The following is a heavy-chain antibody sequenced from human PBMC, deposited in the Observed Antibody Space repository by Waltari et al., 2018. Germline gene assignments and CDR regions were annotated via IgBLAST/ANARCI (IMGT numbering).Heavy chain of an antibody. CDR2: INPNTGGT. Sequence: VQLVQSGAAVKKPGASVKVSCRAYGYTFTAYHMHWVRQAPGQGLEWMGRINPNTGGTTYAQKFGGRVTMTRDTAISTAYMELHSLTTEDTAVYFCASNRDMLTWGQGTMVIVSS. D-gene: IGHD3-16*01. J-gene: IGHJ3*01. V-gene: IGHV1-2*06. CDR3: ASNRDMLT. CDR1: GYTFTAYH.